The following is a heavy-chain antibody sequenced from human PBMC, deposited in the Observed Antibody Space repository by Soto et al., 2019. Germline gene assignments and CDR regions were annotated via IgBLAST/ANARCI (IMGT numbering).Heavy chain of an antibody. V-gene: IGHV4-59*01. J-gene: IGHJ6*02. D-gene: IGHD3-16*01. CDR3: AREGLLGMPSVDV. Sequence: SETLSLTCTVSGGSISSSYWSRIRQPPGKGLEWIGYIYYSGSTTYNPSLKSRVTISVDTSKNQFSLKLRSVTASDTAVYYCAREGLLGMPSVDVWGQGTTVTVSS. CDR1: GGSISSSY. CDR2: IYYSGST.